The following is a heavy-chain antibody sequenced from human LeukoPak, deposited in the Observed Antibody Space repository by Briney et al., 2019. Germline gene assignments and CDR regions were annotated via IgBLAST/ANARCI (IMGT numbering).Heavy chain of an antibody. CDR1: GFGLSTYW. V-gene: IGHV3-7*01. J-gene: IGHJ4*02. CDR3: ARDIDYGSGSSDY. Sequence: GGSLRLSCAASGFGLSTYWMSWVRQAPGKGLEWVANIKQDGSEKCYVDSVKGRFTISRDNGKNSLYLQMNSLRAEDTAVYYCARDIDYGSGSSDYWGQGTLVTVSS. D-gene: IGHD3-10*01. CDR2: IKQDGSEK.